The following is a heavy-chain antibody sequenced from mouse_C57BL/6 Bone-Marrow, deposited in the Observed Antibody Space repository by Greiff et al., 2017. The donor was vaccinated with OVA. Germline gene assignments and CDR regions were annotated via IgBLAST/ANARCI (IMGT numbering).Heavy chain of an antibody. J-gene: IGHJ4*01. V-gene: IGHV5-6*01. CDR1: GFTFSSYG. CDR3: ARPLHYYGSSYAMDY. CDR2: ISRGGSYT. Sequence: EVHLVESGGDLVKPGGSLKLSCAASGFTFSSYGMSWVRQTPDQRLEWVATISRGGSYTYYPASVKGRFTISRDNAKNTLYLQMSSLKSEDTAMYYCARPLHYYGSSYAMDYWGQGTAVTVSS. D-gene: IGHD1-1*01.